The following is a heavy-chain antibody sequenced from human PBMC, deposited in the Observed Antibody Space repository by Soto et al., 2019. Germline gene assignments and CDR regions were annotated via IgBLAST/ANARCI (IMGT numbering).Heavy chain of an antibody. J-gene: IGHJ1*01. D-gene: IGHD3-16*01. V-gene: IGHV3-30*19. CDR3: ARWGTTGGPDV. Sequence: QVQLVESGGGVVQPGTSLRVSCVGSGFTFRSYVIHWVRQAPGKGLEWVALTSYDGSDKYYGDSVRGRFTISRDNSSNHVDLQKATPRHEDRAFSYGARWGTTGGPDVWGQGTLVSVSS. CDR1: GFTFRSYV. CDR2: TSYDGSDK.